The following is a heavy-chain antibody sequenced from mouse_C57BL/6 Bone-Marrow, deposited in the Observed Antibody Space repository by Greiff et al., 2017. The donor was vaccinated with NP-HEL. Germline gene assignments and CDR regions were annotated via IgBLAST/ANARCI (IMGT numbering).Heavy chain of an antibody. CDR2: IDPNSGGT. CDR1: GYTFTSYW. J-gene: IGHJ1*03. D-gene: IGHD1-1*01. CDR3: ASFPYYGSRGRYFDV. Sequence: QVQLKQPGAELVKPGASVKLSCKASGYTFTSYWMHWVKQRPGRGLEWIGRIDPNSGGTKYNEKFKSKATLTVDKPSSTAYMQLSSLTSEDSAVYYCASFPYYGSRGRYFDVWGTGTTVTVSS. V-gene: IGHV1-72*01.